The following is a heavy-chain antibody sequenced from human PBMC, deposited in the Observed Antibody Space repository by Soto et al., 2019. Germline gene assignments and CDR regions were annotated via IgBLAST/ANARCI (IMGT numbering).Heavy chain of an antibody. V-gene: IGHV3-33*01. CDR3: ARASYCSGGSCYTTLYY. Sequence: QVQLVESGGGVVQPGRSLRLSCAASGFTFSSYGMHWVRQAPGKGLEWVAVIWYDGSNKYYADSVKGRFTISRDNSKNTLYLQMNSLRAEDTAVYYCARASYCSGGSCYTTLYYWGQGTLVTVSS. CDR1: GFTFSSYG. CDR2: IWYDGSNK. D-gene: IGHD2-15*01. J-gene: IGHJ4*02.